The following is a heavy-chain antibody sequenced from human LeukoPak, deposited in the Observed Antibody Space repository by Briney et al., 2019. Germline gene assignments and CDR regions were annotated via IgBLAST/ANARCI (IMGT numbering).Heavy chain of an antibody. CDR2: IKSKTDGGTT. CDR1: GFTFSNAW. D-gene: IGHD1-26*01. Sequence: GGSLGLSCAASGFTFSNAWMSWVRQAPGKGLEWVGRIKSKTDGGTTDYAAPVKGRFTISRDDSKNTLYLQMNSLKTEDTAVYYCTTAPWVGATWDYWGQGTLVTVSS. V-gene: IGHV3-15*01. J-gene: IGHJ4*02. CDR3: TTAPWVGATWDY.